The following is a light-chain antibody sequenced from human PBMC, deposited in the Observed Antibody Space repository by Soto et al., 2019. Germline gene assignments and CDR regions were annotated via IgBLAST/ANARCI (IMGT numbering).Light chain of an antibody. V-gene: IGLV2-14*03. CDR1: NSDVGGNKY. CDR2: DVS. J-gene: IGLJ1*01. CDR3: SAFTGTTYV. Sequence: QSALTQPASVSGSPGQSITISCTGTNSDVGGNKYVSWYQHYPGKAPKLMICDVSNRPSGVSNRFSGSKSGNTASLTISGLQAEDEADYYCSAFTGTTYVFGTGTKSPS.